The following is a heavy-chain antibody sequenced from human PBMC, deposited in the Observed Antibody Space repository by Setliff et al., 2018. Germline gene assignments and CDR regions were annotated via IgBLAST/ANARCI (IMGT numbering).Heavy chain of an antibody. CDR1: RYTFNDYY. Sequence: ASVKVSCKAFRYTFNDYYIHWVRQTPGQGLEWMGRINPSSGGTDDAQNFLGRVTMTRDTAISTAYMELGRLRSDDTAVYFCARGYRGYYNFWSGSQGANWFDPWGQGTLVTVSS. J-gene: IGHJ5*02. CDR3: ARGYRGYYNFWSGSQGANWFDP. CDR2: INPSSGGT. D-gene: IGHD3-3*01. V-gene: IGHV1-2*06.